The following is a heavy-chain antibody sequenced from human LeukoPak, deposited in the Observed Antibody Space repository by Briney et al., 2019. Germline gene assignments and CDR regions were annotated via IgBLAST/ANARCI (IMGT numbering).Heavy chain of an antibody. CDR1: GFTFSNYW. D-gene: IGHD1-26*01. J-gene: IGHJ3*02. Sequence: GGSLRLSCAASGFTFSNYWMHWVRQAPGKGLVGVSGIYTDGSSTSYADSVKGRFTISRDNAKSTLYLQMNSLRAEDTAVYYCARVRGGSGSSYAADAFDIWGQGTMVTVSS. CDR3: ARVRGGSGSSYAADAFDI. CDR2: IYTDGSST. V-gene: IGHV3-74*01.